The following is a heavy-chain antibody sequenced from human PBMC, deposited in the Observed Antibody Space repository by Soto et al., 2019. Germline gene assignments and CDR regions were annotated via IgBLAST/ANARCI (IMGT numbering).Heavy chain of an antibody. CDR2: ISDTGGTV. J-gene: IGHJ4*02. CDR1: GFTFSNYE. CDR3: AREYSGSSFFDY. V-gene: IGHV3-48*03. D-gene: IGHD6-6*01. Sequence: GGSLRLSXAASGFTFSNYEMNWVRQAPGKGLEWVSYISDTGGTVYYADSVKGRFTISRDNAKNSLYLQMNSLGAEDAAVYYCAREYSGSSFFDYWGQGTLVTVSS.